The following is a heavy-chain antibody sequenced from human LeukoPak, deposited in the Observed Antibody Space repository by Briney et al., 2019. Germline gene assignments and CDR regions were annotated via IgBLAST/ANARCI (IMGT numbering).Heavy chain of an antibody. CDR1: GFTFGSYS. Sequence: GGSLRLSCAASGFTFGSYSMNWVRQAPGKGLEWVSSISSSSSYIYYADSVKGRFTISRDNAKNSLYLQMNSLRAEDTAVYYCARYEQWLVNAFDIWGQGTMVTVSS. CDR3: ARYEQWLVNAFDI. V-gene: IGHV3-21*01. D-gene: IGHD6-19*01. CDR2: ISSSSSYI. J-gene: IGHJ3*02.